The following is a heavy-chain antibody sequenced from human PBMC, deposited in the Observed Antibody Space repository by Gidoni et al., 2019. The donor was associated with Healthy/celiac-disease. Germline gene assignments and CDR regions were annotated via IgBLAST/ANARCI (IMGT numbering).Heavy chain of an antibody. Sequence: QVQLQESGPGLVKPSGTLSLTCPVSGGSIRSSNWWSWVRQPPGKGLEWIGEIYHSGSTNYNPSLKSRVTISVDKTKNQFSLKLSSVTAADTAVYYCARVPGGSWRSGWFDPWGQGTLVTVSS. V-gene: IGHV4-4*02. D-gene: IGHD1-26*01. CDR2: IYHSGST. CDR1: GGSIRSSNW. CDR3: ARVPGGSWRSGWFDP. J-gene: IGHJ5*02.